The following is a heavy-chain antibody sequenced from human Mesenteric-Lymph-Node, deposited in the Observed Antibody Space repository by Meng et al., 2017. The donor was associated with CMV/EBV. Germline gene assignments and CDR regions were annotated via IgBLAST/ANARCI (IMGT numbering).Heavy chain of an antibody. CDR3: ARVRKTGIKIFGGDGMDV. CDR2: INPNSGGT. D-gene: IGHD3-3*01. V-gene: IGHV1-2*02. J-gene: IGHJ6*02. Sequence: ASVKVSCKASGYTFTGYYMHWVRQAPGQGLEWMGWINPNSGGTNYAQKFQGRVTMTRDTSNSTAYMELRRLRSGGTAVYYCARVRKTGIKIFGGDGMDVWGQGTTVTVSS. CDR1: GYTFTGYY.